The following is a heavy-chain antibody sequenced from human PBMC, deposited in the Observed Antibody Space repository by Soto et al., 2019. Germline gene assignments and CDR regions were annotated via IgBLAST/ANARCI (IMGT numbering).Heavy chain of an antibody. CDR1: GGSISSYY. J-gene: IGHJ5*02. CDR2: IYYSGST. CDR3: ARAIRPSTGTKTSWFDP. Sequence: SETLSLTCTVSGGSISSYYWSWIRQPPGKGLEWIGYIYYSGSTNYNPSLKSRVTISVDTSKNQFSLKLSSVTAADTAVYYCARAIRPSTGTKTSWFDPWGQGTLVTVSS. D-gene: IGHD1-1*01. V-gene: IGHV4-59*01.